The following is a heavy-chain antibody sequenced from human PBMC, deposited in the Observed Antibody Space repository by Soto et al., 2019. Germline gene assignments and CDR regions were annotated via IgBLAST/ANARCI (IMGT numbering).Heavy chain of an antibody. CDR1: GFSFSSYG. V-gene: IGHV3-48*03. Sequence: EEILVESGGGLVQPGGSLKVSCAASGFSFSSYGVNWVRQAPGKGLAWVSYISSGGSTIYYAGSVKGRFTISRDNAKNSLYLQMNSLRAEDTAVYYCARGARDYYGMDVWGQGTTVTVSS. CDR2: ISSGGSTI. CDR3: ARGARDYYGMDV. J-gene: IGHJ6*02.